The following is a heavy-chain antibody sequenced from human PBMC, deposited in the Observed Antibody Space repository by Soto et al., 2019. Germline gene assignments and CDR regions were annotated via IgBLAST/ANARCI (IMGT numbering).Heavy chain of an antibody. V-gene: IGHV1-69-2*01. CDR3: MRPPHSGSYYPEFDY. CDR1: GYTFTDYY. D-gene: IGHD1-26*01. J-gene: IGHJ4*02. CDR2: VDPEDGET. Sequence: EVQLVQSGAEVKKPGATVKISCKVSGYTFTDYYMHWVQQAPGKGLEWMGLVDPEDGETIYAEKFQGRVTITADTSTDTAYMELSSLRAEDTAVYYCMRPPHSGSYYPEFDYWGQGTLVTVSS.